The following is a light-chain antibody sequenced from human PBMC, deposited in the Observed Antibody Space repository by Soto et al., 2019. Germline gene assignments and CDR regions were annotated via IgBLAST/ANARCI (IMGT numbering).Light chain of an antibody. CDR2: DAY. V-gene: IGKV3-11*01. CDR1: QSIINY. CDR3: QQRSDWPIT. Sequence: EIVLTQSPATLSLSPGERATLSCRASQSIINYLGWYQQKPGQAPRLLIYDAYNRATGIPARFSGSGSGTDFTLTISSLEPEDFAMYYCQQRSDWPITFGQGTRLEIK. J-gene: IGKJ5*01.